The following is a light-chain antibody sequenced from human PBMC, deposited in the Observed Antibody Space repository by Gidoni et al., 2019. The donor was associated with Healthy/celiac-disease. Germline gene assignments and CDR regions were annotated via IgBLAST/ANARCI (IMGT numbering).Light chain of an antibody. V-gene: IGKV4-1*01. Sequence: DIVMTQSPASLAVSLGERATINCKSSQSVLYSSNNKNYLAWYQQKPGQPPNLLIYWASPRESGVPDRFSGSGSGTDFTLTISSLQAEDVAVYYCQQYYSTPLTFGGGTKVEIK. CDR3: QQYYSTPLT. CDR1: QSVLYSSNNKNY. CDR2: WAS. J-gene: IGKJ4*01.